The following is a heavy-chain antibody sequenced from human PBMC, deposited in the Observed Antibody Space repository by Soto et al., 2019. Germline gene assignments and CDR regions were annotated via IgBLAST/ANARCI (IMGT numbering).Heavy chain of an antibody. CDR2: VSIGGST. V-gene: IGHV3-23*01. CDR1: GFTFSSYA. J-gene: IGHJ4*02. CDR3: AKRRGAGGHFDY. D-gene: IGHD1-26*01. Sequence: DVPLLESGGGLVQPEGSLRLSCAASGFTFSSYAMGWVRQGPGKGLEWVAVVSIGGSTHYADSVRGRFTISRENSKNPLSLQMNSLTAEDTAVYFCAKRRGAGGHFDYWGQGALVTVSS.